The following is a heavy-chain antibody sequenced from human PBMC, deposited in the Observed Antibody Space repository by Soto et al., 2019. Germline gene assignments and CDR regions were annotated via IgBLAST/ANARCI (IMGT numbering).Heavy chain of an antibody. CDR2: IYYSGST. D-gene: IGHD4-4*01. V-gene: IGHV4-39*01. J-gene: IGHJ6*02. CDR3: ARHYPTVTSGYYYYYGMDV. Sequence: QLQLQESGPGLVKPSETLSLTCTVSGGSISSSSYYWGWIRQPPGKGLEWIGSIYYSGSTYYNPSRKSRVTISVDTSKNQFSLKLSSVTAADTAVYYCARHYPTVTSGYYYYYGMDVWGQGTTVTVSS. CDR1: GGSISSSSYY.